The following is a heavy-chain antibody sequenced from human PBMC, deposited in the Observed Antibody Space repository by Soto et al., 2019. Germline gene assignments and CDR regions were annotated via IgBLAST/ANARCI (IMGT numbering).Heavy chain of an antibody. J-gene: IGHJ4*02. CDR3: VRTSLVVAAATREDY. Sequence: EVQLVESGGGLVQPGGSLRLSCAASGFTFSSYWMHWVRQAPGKGLVWVSRINSDVSSTSSADSVKGRFTIARDNAKNPLYLQMNSLRAEDTAVYYCVRTSLVVAAATREDYWGQGTLVTVSS. CDR1: GFTFSSYW. D-gene: IGHD2-15*01. CDR2: INSDVSST. V-gene: IGHV3-74*01.